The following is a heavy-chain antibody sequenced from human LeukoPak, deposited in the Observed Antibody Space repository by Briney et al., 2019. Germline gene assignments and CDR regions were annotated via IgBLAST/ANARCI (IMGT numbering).Heavy chain of an antibody. J-gene: IGHJ5*02. D-gene: IGHD3-10*01. CDR2: IYTSGST. Sequence: SETLSLTCTDSGGSISIYYWSWIRQPAGKGLEWIGRIYTSGSTNYNPSLKSRVTISVDTSKNQFSLKLSSVIAADTAVYYCARAVRDRGVILPWFDPWGQGTLVTVSS. CDR3: ARAVRDRGVILPWFDP. V-gene: IGHV4-4*07. CDR1: GGSISIYY.